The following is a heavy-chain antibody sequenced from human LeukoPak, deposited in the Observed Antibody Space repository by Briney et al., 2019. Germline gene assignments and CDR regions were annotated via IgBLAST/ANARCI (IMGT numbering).Heavy chain of an antibody. V-gene: IGHV2-70*04. D-gene: IGHD3-10*01. CDR2: IDWDDDK. Sequence: SGPTLVNPTQTLTLTCTFSGFSLSTSGMRVSWIRQPPGKALEWLARIDWDDDKFYSTSLKTRLTISKDTSKNQVDLTMTNMDPVDTATYYCARMGFSGSSLLVDYWGQGTLVTVSS. J-gene: IGHJ4*02. CDR1: GFSLSTSGMR. CDR3: ARMGFSGSSLLVDY.